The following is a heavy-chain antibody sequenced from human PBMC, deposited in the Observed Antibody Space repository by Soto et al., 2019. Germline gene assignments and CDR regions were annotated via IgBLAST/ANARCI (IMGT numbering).Heavy chain of an antibody. J-gene: IGHJ4*02. V-gene: IGHV4-30-4*01. Sequence: LSLTCTVSGGSVDRGDYYWTWIRQPPGKGLEWIAYVSSYRGATYYNPSLRSRVSMSIDTSKDQFSLKLKSVTAADTALYFCARQRTSVVTQAYFDVWGPGSLVTVSS. CDR1: GGSVDRGDYY. D-gene: IGHD2-21*02. CDR3: ARQRTSVVTQAYFDV. CDR2: VSSYRGAT.